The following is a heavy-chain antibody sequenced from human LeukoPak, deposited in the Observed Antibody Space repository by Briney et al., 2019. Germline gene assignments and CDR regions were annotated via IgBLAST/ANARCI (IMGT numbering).Heavy chain of an antibody. CDR1: GGSISSSSYY. V-gene: IGHV4-39*07. D-gene: IGHD3-22*01. CDR2: IYYSGST. Sequence: SETLSLTCTVSGGSISSSSYYWGWIRQPPGKGLEWIGSIYYSGSTYYNPSLKSRVTISVDTSKNQFSLKLSSVTAADTAVYYCARGGSGYYPLDYWGQGTLVTVSS. CDR3: ARGGSGYYPLDY. J-gene: IGHJ4*02.